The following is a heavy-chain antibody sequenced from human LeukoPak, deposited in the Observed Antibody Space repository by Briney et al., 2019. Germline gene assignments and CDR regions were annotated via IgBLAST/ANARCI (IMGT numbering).Heavy chain of an antibody. D-gene: IGHD3-22*01. V-gene: IGHV1-2*06. CDR3: ARDPVYYDSSGYNDAFDI. CDR2: INPNSGGT. J-gene: IGHJ3*02. CDR1: GYTFTGYY. Sequence: ASVKVSCKASGYTFTGYYMHWARQAPGQGLEWMGRINPNSGGTNYAQKFQGRVTMTRDTSISTAHMELSRLRSDDTAVYYCARDPVYYDSSGYNDAFDIWSQGTMVTVSS.